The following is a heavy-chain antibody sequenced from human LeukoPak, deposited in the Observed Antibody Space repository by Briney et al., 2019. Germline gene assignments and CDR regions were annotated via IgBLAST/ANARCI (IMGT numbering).Heavy chain of an antibody. Sequence: SETLSLTCAVYGGSFSGYYWSWIRQPPGKGLEWIGEINHSGSTNYNPSLKSRVTISVDTSKNQFSLKLSSVTAADTAVYYCARGVGSSWYFLWFDPWGQGTLVTVSS. CDR2: INHSGST. J-gene: IGHJ5*02. D-gene: IGHD6-13*01. CDR1: GGSFSGYY. CDR3: ARGVGSSWYFLWFDP. V-gene: IGHV4-34*01.